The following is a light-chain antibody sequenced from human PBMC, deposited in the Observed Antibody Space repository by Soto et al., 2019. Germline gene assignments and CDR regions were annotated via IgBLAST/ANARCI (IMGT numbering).Light chain of an antibody. Sequence: QSVLTQPPSASGTPGQSVTISCSGSDSNIAKNHLNWYQQLPGTAPNLLIYSNDQRPSGVPDRFSGSKSGTSATLAMTGLQSEDEGEYYCASWDDSRNGYVAFGGGTKLTVL. CDR2: SND. J-gene: IGLJ2*01. CDR1: DSNIAKNH. CDR3: ASWDDSRNGYVA. V-gene: IGLV1-44*01.